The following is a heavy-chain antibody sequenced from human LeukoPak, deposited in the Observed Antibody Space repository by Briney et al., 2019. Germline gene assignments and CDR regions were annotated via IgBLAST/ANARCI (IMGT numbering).Heavy chain of an antibody. D-gene: IGHD4-17*01. J-gene: IGHJ6*02. Sequence: GGSLRLSCAASGFTFSSYAMHWVRQAPGKGLEWVAVIYSGGSTYYADSVKGRFTISRDNSKNTLYLQMNSLRAEDTAVYYCAKTTVTYDMDVWGQGTTVTVSS. CDR1: GFTFSSYA. CDR3: AKTTVTYDMDV. CDR2: IYSGGST. V-gene: IGHV3-NL1*01.